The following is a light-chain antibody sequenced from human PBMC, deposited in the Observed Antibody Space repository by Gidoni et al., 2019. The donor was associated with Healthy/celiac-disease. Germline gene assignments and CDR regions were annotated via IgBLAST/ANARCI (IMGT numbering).Light chain of an antibody. Sequence: QAALTQPASVSGSPGQSITISCPGTSSDVGGYNYVSWYQQHPGKAPKLMIYDVSHRPSGVSNRFSGSKSGNTASLTISGLQAEDEADYYCSSYTSSSPLVFGGGTKLTVL. CDR1: SSDVGGYNY. J-gene: IGLJ2*01. CDR2: DVS. V-gene: IGLV2-14*03. CDR3: SSYTSSSPLV.